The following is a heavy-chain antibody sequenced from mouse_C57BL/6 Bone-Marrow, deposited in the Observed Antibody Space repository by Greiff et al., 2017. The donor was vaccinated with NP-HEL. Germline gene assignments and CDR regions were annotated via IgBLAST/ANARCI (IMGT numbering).Heavy chain of an antibody. Sequence: EVKVEESGGGLVKPGGSLKLSCAASGFTFSSYAMSWVRQTPEQRLEWVATISDGGSCTYYPDNVKGRFTISRDNAKNNLYLQMSHLKSEDTAMYYCARDRESYYGNPWFAYWGQGTLVTVTA. CDR1: GFTFSSYA. CDR3: ARDRESYYGNPWFAY. CDR2: ISDGGSCT. D-gene: IGHD2-1*01. V-gene: IGHV5-4*01. J-gene: IGHJ3*01.